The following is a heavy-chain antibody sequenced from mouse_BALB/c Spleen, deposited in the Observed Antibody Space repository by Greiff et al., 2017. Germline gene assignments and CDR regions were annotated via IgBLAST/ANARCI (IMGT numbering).Heavy chain of an antibody. CDR3: AKNCDDDAY. CDR1: GFTFSSYA. J-gene: IGHJ3*01. D-gene: IGHD2-4*01. CDR2: ISSGGSYT. V-gene: IGHV5-9-4*01. Sequence: EVQLQESGGGLVKPGGSLKLSCAASGFTFSSYAMSWVRQSPEKRLEWVAEISSGGSYTYYPDTVTGRFTISRDNAKNTLYLEMSSLRSEDTAMYYCAKNCDDDAYWGQGTLVTVSA.